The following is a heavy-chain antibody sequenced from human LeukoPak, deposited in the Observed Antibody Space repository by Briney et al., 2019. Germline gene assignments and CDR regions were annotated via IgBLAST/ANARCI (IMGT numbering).Heavy chain of an antibody. J-gene: IGHJ6*03. CDR2: IYYSGST. Sequence: SETLSLTCTASGGSISSYYWSWIRQPPGKGLEWIGYIYYSGSTNYNPSLKSRVTISVDTSKNQFSLKLSSVTAADTAVYYCARTTEAHSWRTRYYDYYMDVWGKGTTVTVSS. V-gene: IGHV4-59*01. D-gene: IGHD6-13*01. CDR1: GGSISSYY. CDR3: ARTTEAHSWRTRYYDYYMDV.